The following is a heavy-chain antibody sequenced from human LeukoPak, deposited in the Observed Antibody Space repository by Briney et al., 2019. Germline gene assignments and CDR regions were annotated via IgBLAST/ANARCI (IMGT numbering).Heavy chain of an antibody. V-gene: IGHV1-18*01. CDR1: GYTFTSYG. D-gene: IGHD6-13*01. J-gene: IGHJ4*02. CDR2: ISAYNGNT. Sequence: GASVKVSCKASGYTFTSYGISWVRQAPGQGLEWMGWISAYNGNTNYAQKLQGRVTMTTDTSTSTAYMELRSLRSDDTAVYYCARTSGTPGITATGFDYWGQGTLVTVSS. CDR3: ARTSGTPGITATGFDY.